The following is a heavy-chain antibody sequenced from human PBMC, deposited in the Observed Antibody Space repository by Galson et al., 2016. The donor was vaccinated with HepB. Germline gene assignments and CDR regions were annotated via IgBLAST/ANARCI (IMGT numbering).Heavy chain of an antibody. CDR1: GYSFTTYT. V-gene: IGHV1-3*01. D-gene: IGHD3-3*01. J-gene: IGHJ4*02. Sequence: SVKVSCKASGYSFTTYTIHWVRQAPGQSLEWMGWIRSGYGNTKYSQRFQGRLTITRDTSADTTYMELSSLRSEDTAVYYCARAKWLLDHFDYWGQGTLVTVSS. CDR3: ARAKWLLDHFDY. CDR2: IRSGYGNT.